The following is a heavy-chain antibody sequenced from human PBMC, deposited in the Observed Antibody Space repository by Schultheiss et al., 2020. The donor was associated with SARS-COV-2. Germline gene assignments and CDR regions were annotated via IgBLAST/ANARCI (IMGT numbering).Heavy chain of an antibody. Sequence: SETLSLTCTVSGDSISTGGYYWSWIRQPPGKGLEWIGYIYYSGSTNYNPSLKSRVTISVDTSQNQFSLKLSSVTAADTAVYYCARTGHYFDNSGIDYWGQGTLVTVSS. D-gene: IGHD3-22*01. J-gene: IGHJ4*02. CDR1: GDSISTGGYY. CDR3: ARTGHYFDNSGIDY. V-gene: IGHV4-61*08. CDR2: IYYSGST.